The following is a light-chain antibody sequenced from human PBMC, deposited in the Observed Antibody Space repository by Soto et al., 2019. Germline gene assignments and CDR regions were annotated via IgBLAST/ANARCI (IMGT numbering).Light chain of an antibody. CDR2: DTS. Sequence: QTVVTQEPSLTVSPGGTVTLTCGSSTGAVTSGHYPYWFQQKPGQAPRTLTYDTSNKHSWTPARFSGSLLGGKAALTLSGAQPEEEAEYYCLLSYSGARGVFGGGTKLTVL. J-gene: IGLJ2*01. V-gene: IGLV7-46*01. CDR3: LLSYSGARGV. CDR1: TGAVTSGHY.